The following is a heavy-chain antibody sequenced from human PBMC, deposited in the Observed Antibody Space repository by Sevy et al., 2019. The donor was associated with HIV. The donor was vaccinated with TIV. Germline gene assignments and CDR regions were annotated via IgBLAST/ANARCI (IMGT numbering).Heavy chain of an antibody. CDR3: ARVDSSGWYGAFDI. CDR2: INAGNGNT. D-gene: IGHD6-19*01. J-gene: IGHJ3*02. Sequence: ASVKVSCKASGYTFTSYAMHWVRQAPGQRLEWMGWINAGNGNTKNSQKFQGRVTITRDTSASTAYMELSSLRSEDTAVYYCARVDSSGWYGAFDIWGQGTMVTVSS. CDR1: GYTFTSYA. V-gene: IGHV1-3*01.